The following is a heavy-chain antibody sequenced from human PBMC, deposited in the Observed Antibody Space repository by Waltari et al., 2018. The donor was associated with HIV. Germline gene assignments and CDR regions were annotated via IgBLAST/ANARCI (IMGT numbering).Heavy chain of an antibody. Sequence: QVQLQQWGAGLLKPSETLSLTCAVYGGSFSGYYWTWIRQPPGKGLQWIAEIYHSGAANDNPSLKSRVTISGDTSKNQFSLKLRSVTAADTAVYYCARLRWDASFYYGLDVWGQGTTVTVSS. CDR2: IYHSGAA. D-gene: IGHD4-17*01. CDR3: ARLRWDASFYYGLDV. CDR1: GGSFSGYY. V-gene: IGHV4-34*02. J-gene: IGHJ6*02.